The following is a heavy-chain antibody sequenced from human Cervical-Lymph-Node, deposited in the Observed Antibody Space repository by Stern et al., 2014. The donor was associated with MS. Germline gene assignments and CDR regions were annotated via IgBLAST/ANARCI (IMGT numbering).Heavy chain of an antibody. Sequence: VQLVESGAEVKKPGASVKVSCKASGYTFSNFDINWVRPATGQGLEWMGRIDPNRDTTRFAQKFQGRVTMTRDTSISTTYMDLSSLRSDDTAVYYCARGREVYMVTSAFDSWGQGTLVTVSS. J-gene: IGHJ4*02. CDR1: GYTFSNFD. D-gene: IGHD2-21*02. CDR3: ARGREVYMVTSAFDS. CDR2: IDPNRDTT. V-gene: IGHV1-8*01.